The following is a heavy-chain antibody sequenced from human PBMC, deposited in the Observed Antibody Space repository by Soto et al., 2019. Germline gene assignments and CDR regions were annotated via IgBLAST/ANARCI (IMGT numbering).Heavy chain of an antibody. J-gene: IGHJ4*02. Sequence: EVQLLESGGDLVQPGGSPRLSCAASGFTFSSFGMNWVRQAPGKGLEWVSSLSADGGSTFYADSVKGRFSISRDNAKNTLFLQMNSLRAEDTAVYYCAKSKESTIFGVVIYYFDYWGQGNLVTVSA. D-gene: IGHD3-3*01. CDR1: GFTFSSFG. CDR3: AKSKESTIFGVVIYYFDY. V-gene: IGHV3-23*01. CDR2: LSADGGST.